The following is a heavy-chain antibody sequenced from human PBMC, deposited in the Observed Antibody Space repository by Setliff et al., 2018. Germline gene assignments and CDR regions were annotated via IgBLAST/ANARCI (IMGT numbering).Heavy chain of an antibody. V-gene: IGHV1-2*02. CDR3: ARDGDILTAYYIYYYYMDV. Sequence: ASVKVSCKASGYTFTGYYIHWVRQAPGQGLEWMGWINPNSGGTHCAQKFQGRVTMTRDTSISTVYMELSRLRSDDTAVYFCARDGDILTAYYIYYYYMDVWGKGTTFTVSS. CDR2: INPNSGGT. D-gene: IGHD3-9*01. CDR1: GYTFTGYY. J-gene: IGHJ6*03.